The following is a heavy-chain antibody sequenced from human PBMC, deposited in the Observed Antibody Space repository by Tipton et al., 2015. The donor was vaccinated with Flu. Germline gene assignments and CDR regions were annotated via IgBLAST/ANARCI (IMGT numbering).Heavy chain of an antibody. V-gene: IGHV4-31*03. Sequence: TLSLTCTVSGGSISSGGYYWSWIRPHPGKGLEWIGYIYYSGSTYYNPSRQSRFTISVDTSKNQFSLKLSSVTAADTAVYYGGRNAVCAFDYWGQGTLVTGSS. CDR1: GGSISSGGYY. CDR3: GRNAVCAFDY. CDR2: IYYSGST. J-gene: IGHJ4*02. D-gene: IGHD2-8*01.